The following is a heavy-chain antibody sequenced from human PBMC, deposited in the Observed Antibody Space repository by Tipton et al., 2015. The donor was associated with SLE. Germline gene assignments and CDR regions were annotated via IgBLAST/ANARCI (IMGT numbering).Heavy chain of an antibody. CDR2: ISYDGSNK. V-gene: IGHV3-30-3*01. CDR1: GFTFSSYA. D-gene: IGHD6-6*01. CDR3: ARESGAARPHAFDI. J-gene: IGHJ3*02. Sequence: RSLRLSCAASGFTFSSYAMHWVRQAPGKGLEWVAVISYDGSNKYYADSVKGRFTISRDNSKNTLYLQMNSLRAEDTAVYYCARESGAARPHAFDIWGQGTMVTVSS.